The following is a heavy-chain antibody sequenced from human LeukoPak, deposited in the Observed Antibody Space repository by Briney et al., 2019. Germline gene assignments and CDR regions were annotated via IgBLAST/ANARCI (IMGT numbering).Heavy chain of an antibody. J-gene: IGHJ4*02. CDR1: GYTLTELS. CDR2: FDPEDGET. D-gene: IGHD6-13*01. CDR3: ATDRPPSGIAAAYY. V-gene: IGHV1-24*01. Sequence: ASVKVSCKVSGYTLTELSMHWVRQAPGKGLERMGGFDPEDGETIYAQKFQGRVTMTEDTSTDTAYMELSSLRSEDTAVYYCATDRPPSGIAAAYYWGQGTLVTVSS.